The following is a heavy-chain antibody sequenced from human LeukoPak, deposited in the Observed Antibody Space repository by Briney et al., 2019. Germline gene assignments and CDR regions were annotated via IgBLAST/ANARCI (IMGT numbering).Heavy chain of an antibody. CDR1: GFTFSSYA. D-gene: IGHD3-10*01. Sequence: GGSLRLSCAASGFTFSSYAMGWVRQAPGKGLEWGSAISGSGGSTYYADSVKGRFTISRDNSKNPLYLKMNSLRAEDTAVYSCAYGSGKEDWGQGTLVTVSS. J-gene: IGHJ4*02. V-gene: IGHV3-23*01. CDR3: AYGSGKED. CDR2: ISGSGGST.